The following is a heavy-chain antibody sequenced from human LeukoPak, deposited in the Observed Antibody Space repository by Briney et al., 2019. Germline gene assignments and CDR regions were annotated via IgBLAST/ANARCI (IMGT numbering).Heavy chain of an antibody. Sequence: ASVKVCCKASGYTFTGSYMHWVRQAPGQGLEWMGWINPNRGGTNYAKKFQGRVTMTRDTSNSTAYMELSRLRSDDTAVYYCARDLLRYCSGGSCSNNYYGMDVWGQGTTVTVSS. D-gene: IGHD2-15*01. J-gene: IGHJ6*02. V-gene: IGHV1-2*02. CDR1: GYTFTGSY. CDR2: INPNRGGT. CDR3: ARDLLRYCSGGSCSNNYYGMDV.